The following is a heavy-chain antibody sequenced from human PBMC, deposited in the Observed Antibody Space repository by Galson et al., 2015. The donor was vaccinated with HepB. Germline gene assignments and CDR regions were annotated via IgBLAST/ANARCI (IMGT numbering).Heavy chain of an antibody. J-gene: IGHJ4*02. D-gene: IGHD5-18*01. CDR2: ISYDGSNK. CDR1: GFTFSSYA. V-gene: IGHV3-30-3*01. CDR3: ARDHSYGL. Sequence: SLRLSCAASGFTFSSYAMHWVRQAPGKGLEWVAVISYDGSNKYYADSVKGRFTISRDNSKNTLYLQMNSLRAEDTAVYYCARDHSYGLWGQGTLVTVSS.